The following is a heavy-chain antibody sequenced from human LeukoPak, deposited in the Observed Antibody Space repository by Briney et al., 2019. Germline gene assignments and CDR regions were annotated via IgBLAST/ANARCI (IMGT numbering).Heavy chain of an antibody. CDR2: IRSKAYGGTT. V-gene: IGHV3-49*03. CDR3: TRASDYTTYGGPPEDY. J-gene: IGHJ4*02. CDR1: GFTFGDYA. D-gene: IGHD4-23*01. Sequence: PGGSLRLSCTDSGFTFGDYAMSWFRQAPGKGLEWVGFIRSKAYGGTTEYAASVKGRFTISRDDSKSIAYLQMNSLKTEDTAVYYCTRASDYTTYGGPPEDYWGQGTLVTVSS.